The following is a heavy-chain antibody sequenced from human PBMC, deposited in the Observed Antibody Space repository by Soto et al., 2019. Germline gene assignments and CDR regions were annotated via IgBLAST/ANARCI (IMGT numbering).Heavy chain of an antibody. CDR2: ISGSGGST. V-gene: IGHV3-23*01. D-gene: IGHD3-22*01. CDR1: GFTFSSYA. CDR3: AKPPGDFWEYDSSGR. Sequence: VGSLRLSCAASGFTFSSYAMSWVRQAPGKGLEWVSAISGSGGSTYYADSVKGRFTISRDNSKNTLYLQMNSLRAEDTAVYYCAKPPGDFWEYDSSGRWGQGTLVTVSS. J-gene: IGHJ4*02.